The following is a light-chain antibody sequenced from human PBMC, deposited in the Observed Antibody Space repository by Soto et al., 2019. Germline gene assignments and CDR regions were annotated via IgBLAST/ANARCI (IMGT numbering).Light chain of an antibody. Sequence: ELVMTSSPATLSVSPGERDSLSCRASQSVSSNLAWYQQKPGQTPKLLIYATSTMATGIPARFSGSGSGTEFTLTISSLQSEDFAVYYCQHYNNWPLTFGGGTKVDIK. CDR3: QHYNNWPLT. J-gene: IGKJ4*01. CDR1: QSVSSN. CDR2: ATS. V-gene: IGKV3-15*01.